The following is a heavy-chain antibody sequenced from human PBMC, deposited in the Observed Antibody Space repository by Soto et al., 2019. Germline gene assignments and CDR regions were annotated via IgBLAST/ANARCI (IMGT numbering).Heavy chain of an antibody. D-gene: IGHD3-10*01. J-gene: IGHJ4*02. CDR3: ARDGGRRYYGSGSSR. CDR2: IYYSGST. V-gene: IGHV4-30-4*01. CDR1: GGSISSGDYY. Sequence: SETLSLTCTVSGGSISSGDYYWSWIRQPPGKGLEWIGYIYYSGSTYYNPSLKSRVTISVDTSKNQFSLKLSSVTAADTAVYYCARDGGRRYYGSGSSRWGQGTLVTVSS.